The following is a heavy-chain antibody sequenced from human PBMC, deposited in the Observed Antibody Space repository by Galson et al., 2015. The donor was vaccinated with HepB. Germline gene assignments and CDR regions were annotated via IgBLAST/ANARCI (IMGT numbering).Heavy chain of an antibody. V-gene: IGHV3-7*03. CDR3: ARDSSDFWSGYFQRVGHYFDY. CDR2: IKQDGSEK. D-gene: IGHD3-3*01. J-gene: IGHJ4*02. CDR1: GFTFSSYW. Sequence: SLRLSCAASGFTFSSYWMSWVRQAPGKGLEWVANIKQDGSEKYYVDSVKGRFTISRDNAKNSLYLQMNSLRAEDTAVYYCARDSSDFWSGYFQRVGHYFDYWGQGTLVTVSS.